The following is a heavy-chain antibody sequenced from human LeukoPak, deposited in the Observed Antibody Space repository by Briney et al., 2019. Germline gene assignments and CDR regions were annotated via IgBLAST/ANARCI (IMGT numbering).Heavy chain of an antibody. V-gene: IGHV3-7*01. Sequence: GGSLRLSCAASGFTFSSFWMSWVRQAPGKGLEWVATIKQDGSEKYYVDSVKGRFTISRDNAKSSLYLQMNSLRAEDTAVYYCACLVGATQDVWGKGTTVIVSS. CDR1: GFTFSSFW. CDR2: IKQDGSEK. D-gene: IGHD1-26*01. CDR3: ACLVGATQDV. J-gene: IGHJ6*04.